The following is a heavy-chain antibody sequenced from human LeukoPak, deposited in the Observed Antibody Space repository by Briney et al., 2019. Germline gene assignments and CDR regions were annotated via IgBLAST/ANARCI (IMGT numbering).Heavy chain of an antibody. CDR2: VYHSGST. CDR1: GGSITSSNW. V-gene: IGHV4-4*02. J-gene: IGHJ5*02. Sequence: SETLSLTCAVSGGSITSSNWWSWVRQPPGKGLEWIGEVYHSGSTNYNPSLKSRVTISVDKSKNQFSLHLSSVTAADTAVYYCASPGTIEGFDPWGQGTLVTVSS. CDR3: ASPGTIEGFDP. D-gene: IGHD2-15*01.